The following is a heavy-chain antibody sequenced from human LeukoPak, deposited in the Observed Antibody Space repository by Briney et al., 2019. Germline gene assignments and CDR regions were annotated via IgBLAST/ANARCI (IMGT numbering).Heavy chain of an antibody. CDR1: GFTFSTYG. CDR3: ARDRLPSHQDDFDY. Sequence: GRSLRLSCAASGFTFSTYGMHWVRQAPGKGLEWVAVMSYDGFTKYYADSVKGRFTISRDNSKNTLYLQMNSLRPEDTAVYYCARDRLPSHQDDFDYWGQGTLVTVSS. J-gene: IGHJ4*02. D-gene: IGHD3-3*01. V-gene: IGHV3-30*03. CDR2: MSYDGFTK.